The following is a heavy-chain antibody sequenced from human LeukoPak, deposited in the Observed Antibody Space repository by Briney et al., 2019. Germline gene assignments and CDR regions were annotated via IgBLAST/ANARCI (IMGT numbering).Heavy chain of an antibody. V-gene: IGHV3-66*01. Sequence: PGGSLRLSCAASGFRFSDYHMNWIRQAPGKGLEWVSVIYSGGSTYYADSVKGRFTISRDNSKNTLYLQMNSLRAEDTAVYYCARGIAAAAHLWGQGTLVTVSS. CDR2: IYSGGST. CDR3: ARGIAAAAHL. D-gene: IGHD6-13*01. CDR1: GFRFSDYH. J-gene: IGHJ5*02.